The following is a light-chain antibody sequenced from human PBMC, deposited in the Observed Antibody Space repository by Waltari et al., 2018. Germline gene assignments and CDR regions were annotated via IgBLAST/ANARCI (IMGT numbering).Light chain of an antibody. CDR3: QQYDGSVVT. CDR1: QTITGSW. J-gene: IGKJ4*01. V-gene: IGKV3-20*01. CDR2: VTS. Sequence: EIVLTQSPGTLSVSPGERVTVSCRASQTITGSWLTWYHQKPGQAPRLLIYVTSNRAPGIPDWFSGSGSGTGFTLTISRLEPEDSSVYYCQQYDGSVVTFGGGTKVEIK.